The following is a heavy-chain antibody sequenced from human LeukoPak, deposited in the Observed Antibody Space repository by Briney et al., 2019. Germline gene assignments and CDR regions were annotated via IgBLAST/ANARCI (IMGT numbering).Heavy chain of an antibody. CDR2: IYHSGST. V-gene: IGHV4-30-2*01. CDR3: ARDGRGMDV. Sequence: SETLSLTCAVSGGSISSGGYSWSWIRQPPGKGLEWIGYIYHSGSTYYSPSLKSRVTISVDRSKNQFSLKLSSVTAADTAVYYCARDGRGMDVWGQGTTVTVSS. J-gene: IGHJ6*02. CDR1: GGSISSGGYS.